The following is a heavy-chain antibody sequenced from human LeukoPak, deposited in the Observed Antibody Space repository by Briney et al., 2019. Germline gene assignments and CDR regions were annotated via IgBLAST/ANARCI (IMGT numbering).Heavy chain of an antibody. D-gene: IGHD3-22*01. V-gene: IGHV1-69*13. J-gene: IGHJ4*02. CDR2: IIPIFGTA. CDR3: ARDGYYDSSDSNFFDY. Sequence: ASVKVSCKASGGTFSSYAISWVRQAPGQGLEWMGGIIPIFGTANYAQKFQGRVTITADESTSTAYMELSSLRSEDTAVYYCARDGYYDSSDSNFFDYWGQGTLVTVSS. CDR1: GGTFSSYA.